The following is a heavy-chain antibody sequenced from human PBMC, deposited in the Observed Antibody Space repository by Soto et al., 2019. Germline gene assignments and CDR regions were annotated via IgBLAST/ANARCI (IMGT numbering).Heavy chain of an antibody. Sequence: EVQLVESGGGLVQPGGSLRLSCAASGFTVSSNYMSWVRQAPGKGLEWVSVIYSGGSTYYADSVNGRLTISRDNSKNTLYLQMISLRSEDTAVYYCARDRLKTTFDAFDIWGQGTMVTVSS. CDR1: GFTVSSNY. CDR2: IYSGGST. D-gene: IGHD4-17*01. CDR3: ARDRLKTTFDAFDI. J-gene: IGHJ3*02. V-gene: IGHV3-66*01.